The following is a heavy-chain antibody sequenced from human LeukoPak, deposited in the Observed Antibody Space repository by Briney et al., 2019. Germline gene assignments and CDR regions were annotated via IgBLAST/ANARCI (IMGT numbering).Heavy chain of an antibody. V-gene: IGHV4-31*03. CDR3: AREEEYSGYDLKAFDL. J-gene: IGHJ3*01. CDR2: IYYSGST. Sequence: SETLSLTCTVSGASITRGGHYWTWIRQHPGKGLEWIGYIYYSGSTHYNPSLKGRVSISVDTSRNQFSLKVNSVTAADTAVYFCAREEEYSGYDLKAFDLWGQGTMVIVSS. D-gene: IGHD5-12*01. CDR1: GASITRGGHY.